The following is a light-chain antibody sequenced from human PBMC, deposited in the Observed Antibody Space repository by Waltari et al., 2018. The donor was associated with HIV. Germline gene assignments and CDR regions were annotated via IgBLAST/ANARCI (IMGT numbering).Light chain of an antibody. CDR2: GAS. Sequence: DIQMTQSPSSLSASAGDTVTMTCRASQDISNYIAWYQQKPGRSPYLLIYGASTLPSGVPPLFSGSGSGTNFTLTINDLQPEDIATYYCQLYFSAPLSFGGGTRVDFK. J-gene: IGKJ4*01. V-gene: IGKV1-27*01. CDR1: QDISNY. CDR3: QLYFSAPLS.